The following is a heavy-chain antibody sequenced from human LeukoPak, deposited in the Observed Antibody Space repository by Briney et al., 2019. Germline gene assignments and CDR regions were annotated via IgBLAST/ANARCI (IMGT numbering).Heavy chain of an antibody. Sequence: PGGSLRLSCAASGFTFSSYAMSWVRQAPGKGLEGVSVISGSGGSTYYAESVKGRFTISRDNSKNTLYLQMNSLRAEDTAVYYCARRRDGYNWYFDYWGQGTLVTVSS. CDR1: GFTFSSYA. CDR3: ARRRDGYNWYFDY. V-gene: IGHV3-23*01. J-gene: IGHJ4*02. D-gene: IGHD5-24*01. CDR2: ISGSGGST.